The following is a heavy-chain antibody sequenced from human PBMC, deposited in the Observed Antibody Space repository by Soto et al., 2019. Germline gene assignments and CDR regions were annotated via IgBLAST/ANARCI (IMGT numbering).Heavy chain of an antibody. Sequence: PGGSLRLSCAASGFPFSSYAMTWVRQAPGKGLEWVSTIAISGITTFYADSVRGRFTISRDNPGNTLYLQMNNLGVEDTGTYYCAKRFAPSGSGWDSWGQGTLVTVSS. D-gene: IGHD6-19*01. CDR3: AKRFAPSGSGWDS. V-gene: IGHV3-23*01. J-gene: IGHJ4*02. CDR2: IAISGITT. CDR1: GFPFSSYA.